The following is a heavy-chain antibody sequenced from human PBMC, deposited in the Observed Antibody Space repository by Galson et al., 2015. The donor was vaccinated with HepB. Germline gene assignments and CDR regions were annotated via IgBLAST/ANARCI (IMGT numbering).Heavy chain of an antibody. Sequence: SLRLSCAASGFTFSYYSMNWVRQAPGKGLEWVSYSSDSGNTRHYADSVKGRFTISRDNVKNSLVLQMSNLRDDDTAVYYCARAASRGYDYWGQGTLVAVSS. D-gene: IGHD3-16*01. J-gene: IGHJ4*02. CDR2: SSDSGNTR. CDR3: ARAASRGYDY. CDR1: GFTFSYYS. V-gene: IGHV3-48*02.